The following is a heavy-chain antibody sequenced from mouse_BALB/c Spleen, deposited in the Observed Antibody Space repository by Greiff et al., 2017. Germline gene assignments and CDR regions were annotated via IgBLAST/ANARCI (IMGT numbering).Heavy chain of an antibody. CDR1: GYSFTSYW. Sequence: QVQLQQSGPQLVRPGASVKISCKASGYSFTSYWMHWVKQRPGQGLEWIGMIDPSDSETRLNQKFKDKATLTVDKSSSTAYMQLSSPTSEDSAVYYCSLLVRVPAWFAYWGQGTLVTVSA. V-gene: IGHV1S127*01. D-gene: IGHD1-1*01. CDR2: IDPSDSET. CDR3: SLLVRVPAWFAY. J-gene: IGHJ3*01.